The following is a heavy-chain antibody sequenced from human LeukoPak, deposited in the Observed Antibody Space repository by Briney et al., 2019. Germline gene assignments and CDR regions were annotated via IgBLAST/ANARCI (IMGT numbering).Heavy chain of an antibody. CDR2: IIPIFGTA. CDR3: ARDHSGYSSGWSHSWFDP. CDR1: GGTFSSYA. Sequence: GASVKVSCKASGGTFSSYAISWVRQAPGQGLEWMGGIIPIFGTANYAQKFQGRVTITADESTSTAYMELSSLRSEDTAVYYCARDHSGYSSGWSHSWFDPWGQGTLVTVSS. V-gene: IGHV1-69*13. D-gene: IGHD6-19*01. J-gene: IGHJ5*02.